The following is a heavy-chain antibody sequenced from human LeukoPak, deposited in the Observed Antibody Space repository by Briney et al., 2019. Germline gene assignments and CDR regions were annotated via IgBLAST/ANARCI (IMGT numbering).Heavy chain of an antibody. CDR1: GGSISSSSYY. CDR3: ARDRSYVLRYFDWLFDY. D-gene: IGHD3-9*01. Sequence: PSETLSLTCTVSGGSISSSSYYWGWIRQPPGKGLEWIGSIYYSGSTYYNPSLKSRVTISVDTSKNQFSLKLSSVTAADTAVYYCARDRSYVLRYFDWLFDYWGQGTLVTVSS. J-gene: IGHJ4*02. CDR2: IYYSGST. V-gene: IGHV4-39*07.